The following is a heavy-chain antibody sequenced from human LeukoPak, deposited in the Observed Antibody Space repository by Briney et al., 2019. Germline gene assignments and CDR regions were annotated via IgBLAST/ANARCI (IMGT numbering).Heavy chain of an antibody. CDR2: ISSSSSYI. CDR1: GFTFSSYS. CDR3: ARVALLLRYFDWPYYYYMDV. D-gene: IGHD3-9*01. Sequence: PGGSLRLSCAASGFTFSSYSMNWVRQAPGKGLEWVSSISSSSSYIYYADSVKGRFTISRDNAKSSLYLQMNSLRAEDTAVYYCARVALLLRYFDWPYYYYMDVWGKGTTVTVSS. J-gene: IGHJ6*03. V-gene: IGHV3-21*01.